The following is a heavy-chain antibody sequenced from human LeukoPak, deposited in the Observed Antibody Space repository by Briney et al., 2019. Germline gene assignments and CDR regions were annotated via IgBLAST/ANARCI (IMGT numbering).Heavy chain of an antibody. D-gene: IGHD5-18*01. CDR2: IKTDGSSI. CDR3: TRGQYSYGPFDY. J-gene: IGHJ4*02. V-gene: IGHV3-74*01. Sequence: QTGGSLRLSCAASGFTLRSYWMHWVRQAPGKGLVWVSRIKTDGSSITNADSVKGRFTISRDNAKYTLYLQMNSLRAEDTAVYYCTRGQYSYGPFDYWGQGTLVTVSP. CDR1: GFTLRSYW.